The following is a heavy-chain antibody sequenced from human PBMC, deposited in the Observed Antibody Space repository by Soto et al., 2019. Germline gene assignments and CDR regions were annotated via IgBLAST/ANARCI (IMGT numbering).Heavy chain of an antibody. Sequence: PSETLSLTCTVSCGSISSGGYYWSWIRQHPGKGLEWIGYIYYSGSTYYNPSLKSRVTISVDTSKNQFSLKLSSVTAADTAVYYCARELYDFWSGQKAPSSGMDVWGQGTTVTVSS. D-gene: IGHD3-3*01. J-gene: IGHJ6*02. CDR2: IYYSGST. CDR3: ARELYDFWSGQKAPSSGMDV. CDR1: CGSISSGGYY. V-gene: IGHV4-31*03.